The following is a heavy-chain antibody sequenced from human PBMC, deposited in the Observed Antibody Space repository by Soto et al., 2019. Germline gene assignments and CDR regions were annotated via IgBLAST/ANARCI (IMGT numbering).Heavy chain of an antibody. V-gene: IGHV3-9*01. J-gene: IGHJ5*02. CDR2: ITWNGGTI. D-gene: IGHD6-25*01. CDR1: GFAFDDYV. CDR3: ATGGRAALIPNSGRDNCFDP. Sequence: GGSLRFSCAASGFAFDDYVMHWVRQPPGRGLEWVSGITWNGGTIRYVDSVKGRFTISRDNAENSLYLQMNSLRPEDTAVYYCATGGRAALIPNSGRDNCFDPWGQGTQVTVSS.